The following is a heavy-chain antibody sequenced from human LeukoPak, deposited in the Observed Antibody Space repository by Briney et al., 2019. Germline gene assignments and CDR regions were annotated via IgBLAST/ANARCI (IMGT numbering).Heavy chain of an antibody. V-gene: IGHV1-69*01. CDR3: AKVEGDSYHFDY. CDR2: IIPIFGTA. J-gene: IGHJ4*02. Sequence: ASVKVSCKASGGTFSSYAISWVRKAPGQGLEWMGGIIPIFGTANYAQKFQGRVTITADESTSTAYMELSSLRSEDTAVYYCAKVEGDSYHFDYWGQGTLVTVSS. CDR1: GGTFSSYA. D-gene: IGHD2-21*02.